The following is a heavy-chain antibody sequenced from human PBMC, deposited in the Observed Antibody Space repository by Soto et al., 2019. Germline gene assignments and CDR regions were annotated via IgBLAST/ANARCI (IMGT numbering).Heavy chain of an antibody. D-gene: IGHD3-10*01. V-gene: IGHV3-33*01. Sequence: QVQLMESGGGVVQPGRSLRLSCAASGFTFSSYGMHWVRQAPGKGLEWVAVIWYDGSNKYYADSVKGRFTISRDNSKNTLYLQMNSLRAEDTAVYYCARDEGKHYYYGMDVWGQGTTVTVSS. CDR3: ARDEGKHYYYGMDV. CDR1: GFTFSSYG. CDR2: IWYDGSNK. J-gene: IGHJ6*02.